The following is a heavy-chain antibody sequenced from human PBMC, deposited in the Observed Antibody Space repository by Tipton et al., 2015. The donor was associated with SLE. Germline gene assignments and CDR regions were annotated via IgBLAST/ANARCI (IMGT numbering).Heavy chain of an antibody. CDR2: INHSGST. CDR1: GGSFSGYY. Sequence: TLSLTCAVYGGSFSGYYWSWIRQPPGKGLEWIGEINHSGSTYYNPSLKSRVTISVDTSKNQFSLKLSSVTAADTAVYYCARDSNWVDYWGQGTLVTVSS. CDR3: ARDSNWVDY. V-gene: IGHV4-34*01. D-gene: IGHD7-27*01. J-gene: IGHJ4*02.